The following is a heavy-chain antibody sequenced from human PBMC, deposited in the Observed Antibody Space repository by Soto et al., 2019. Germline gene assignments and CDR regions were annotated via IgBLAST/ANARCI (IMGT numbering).Heavy chain of an antibody. CDR2: IIPIFGTA. Sequence: QVQLVQSGAEVKKPGSSVKVSCKASGGTFSSYAISWVRQAPGQGLEWMGGIIPIFGTANYAQKFQGRVTITADESTSTAYMELSSLRSEDTAVYYWAGWDSRGYYYWGGNYYYGMDVWGQGTTVTVSS. J-gene: IGHJ6*02. D-gene: IGHD3-22*01. CDR3: AGWDSRGYYYWGGNYYYGMDV. V-gene: IGHV1-69*01. CDR1: GGTFSSYA.